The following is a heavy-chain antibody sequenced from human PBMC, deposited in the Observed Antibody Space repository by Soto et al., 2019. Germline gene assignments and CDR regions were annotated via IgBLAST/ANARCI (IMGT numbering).Heavy chain of an antibody. Sequence: SETLSLTCTVSGGSISSGGYYWSWIRQHPGKGPEWIGYIYYSGSTYYNPPLKSRVTISVDTSKNQFSLKLSSVTAADTAVYYCASSSSGWYYFDYWGQGTLVTVSS. CDR2: IYYSGST. J-gene: IGHJ4*02. CDR1: GGSISSGGYY. V-gene: IGHV4-31*03. CDR3: ASSSSGWYYFDY. D-gene: IGHD6-19*01.